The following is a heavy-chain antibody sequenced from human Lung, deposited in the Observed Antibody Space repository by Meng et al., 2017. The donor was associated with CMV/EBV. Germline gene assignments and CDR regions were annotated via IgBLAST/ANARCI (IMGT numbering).Heavy chain of an antibody. V-gene: IGHV1-2*04. D-gene: IGHD2/OR15-2a*01. CDR2: SAPASRDT. J-gene: IGHJ4*02. Sequence: FRGYNIHWVRQDPGQGLEWVGMSAPASRDTAYGRNFQGWVTLTRDTSINTVFLELTRLKFDDTALYYCARGIINSEGKRALDFWGQGTLVTVSS. CDR3: ARGIINSEGKRALDF. CDR1: FRGYN.